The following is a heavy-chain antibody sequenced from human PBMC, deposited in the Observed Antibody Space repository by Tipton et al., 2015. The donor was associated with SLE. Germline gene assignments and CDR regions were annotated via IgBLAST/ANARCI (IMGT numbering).Heavy chain of an antibody. CDR1: GGSFNAYY. CDR2: INDSGTT. Sequence: TLSLTCAVYGGSFNAYYWNWIRQPPGKGLEWIGEINDSGTTNYNPSLKSRVTISVDTSKNQFSLNLSSVTAADTAVYYCATYYYGSGSYYDAFDIWGQGTMVTVSS. J-gene: IGHJ3*02. CDR3: ATYYYGSGSYYDAFDI. D-gene: IGHD3-10*01. V-gene: IGHV4-34*01.